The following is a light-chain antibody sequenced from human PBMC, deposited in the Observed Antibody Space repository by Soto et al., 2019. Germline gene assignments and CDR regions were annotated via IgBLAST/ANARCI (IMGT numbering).Light chain of an antibody. CDR1: SSNIGSNS. Sequence: QSVLTQPPSASGTPGQRVTISCSGSSSNIGSNSVNWYQQLPGTAPKLLMYSSNQRPSGVPDRFSGSKSVTSASLAMSGFKSEDEADYYCAAWDDSLNCVVFGGGTKLTVL. CDR2: SSN. V-gene: IGLV1-44*01. J-gene: IGLJ3*02. CDR3: AAWDDSLNCVV.